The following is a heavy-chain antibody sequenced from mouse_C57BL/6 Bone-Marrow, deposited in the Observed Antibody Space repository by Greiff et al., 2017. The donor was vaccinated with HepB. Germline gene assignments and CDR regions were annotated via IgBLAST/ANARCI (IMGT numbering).Heavy chain of an antibody. Sequence: EVMLVESGGGLVQPKGSLKLSCAASGFSFNTYAMNWVRQAPGKGLEWVARIRSKSNNSATYYADSVKDRFTISRDDSESMLYLQMNNLKTEDTDMYYCVSYGSSYGYFDVWGKGTTVTVSS. D-gene: IGHD1-1*01. CDR2: IRSKSNNSAT. CDR1: GFSFNTYA. J-gene: IGHJ1*03. V-gene: IGHV10-1*01. CDR3: VSYGSSYGYFDV.